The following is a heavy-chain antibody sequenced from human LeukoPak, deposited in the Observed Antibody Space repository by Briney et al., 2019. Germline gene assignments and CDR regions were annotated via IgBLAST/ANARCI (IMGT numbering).Heavy chain of an antibody. CDR2: ISLTGRT. Sequence: PSGTLSLTCGASGGSITSTNWWSWVRQPPGQGLEWIGEISLTGRTNYNPSLIGRVIMSLDESRNQLSLTLTSVTAADTAMYYCTRESGPYCPFGYWGQGTLVVVPS. D-gene: IGHD1-26*01. CDR1: GGSITSTNW. CDR3: TRESGPYCPFGY. V-gene: IGHV4-4*02. J-gene: IGHJ4*02.